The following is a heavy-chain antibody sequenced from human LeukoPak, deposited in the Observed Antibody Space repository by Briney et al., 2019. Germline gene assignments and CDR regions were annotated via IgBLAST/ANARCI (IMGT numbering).Heavy chain of an antibody. V-gene: IGHV3-23*01. D-gene: IGHD3-3*01. CDR3: ANVDFWSGYPY. Sequence: PGGSLRLSCAASGFTFSSYAMSWVRQAPGKGLEWVSAISGSGGSTYYADSVKGRFTISRDNSENTLYLQMNSLRAEDTAVYYCANVDFWSGYPYWGQGTLVTVSS. CDR2: ISGSGGST. J-gene: IGHJ4*02. CDR1: GFTFSSYA.